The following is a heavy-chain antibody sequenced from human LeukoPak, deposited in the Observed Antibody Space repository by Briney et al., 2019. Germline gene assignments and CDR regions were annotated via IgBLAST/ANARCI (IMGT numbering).Heavy chain of an antibody. Sequence: PSETLSLTCTVSGGSTSSSRYYWGWIRQPPGKGLEWIGSIYYSGSTYYNPSLKSRVTISVDTSKNQFSLKLSSVTAADTAVYYCARPFTPSYYYDSATQDYWGQGTLVTVSS. CDR2: IYYSGST. CDR1: GGSTSSSRYY. D-gene: IGHD3-22*01. CDR3: ARPFTPSYYYDSATQDY. V-gene: IGHV4-39*01. J-gene: IGHJ4*02.